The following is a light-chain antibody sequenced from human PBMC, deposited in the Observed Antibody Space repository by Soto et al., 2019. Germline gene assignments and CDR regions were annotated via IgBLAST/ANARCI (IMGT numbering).Light chain of an antibody. CDR2: GAS. J-gene: IGKJ1*01. CDR3: QQSYSIPWT. Sequence: DIQMTQSPSSLSASVGDRVTITCRASESISSYVNWYQQRPGKAPKVLIYGASSLQSGVPSRFSGSGYGTDFTLTVSNLQPEDCATYYCQQSYSIPWTFGQGTRVDIK. CDR1: ESISSY. V-gene: IGKV1-39*01.